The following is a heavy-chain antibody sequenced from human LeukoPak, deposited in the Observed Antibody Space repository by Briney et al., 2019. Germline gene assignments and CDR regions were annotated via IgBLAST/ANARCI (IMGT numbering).Heavy chain of an antibody. CDR3: ARWGVNAGLDC. D-gene: IGHD3-10*01. CDR1: GGTFSSYG. J-gene: IGHJ4*02. CDR2: IIPILGIA. Sequence: SVKVSCKASGGTFSSYGISWVRQAPGQGLEWMGRIIPILGIANYAQKFQGRVTITADKSTSTAYMELSSLRSEDTAVYYCARWGVNAGLDCWGQGTLVTVSS. V-gene: IGHV1-69*04.